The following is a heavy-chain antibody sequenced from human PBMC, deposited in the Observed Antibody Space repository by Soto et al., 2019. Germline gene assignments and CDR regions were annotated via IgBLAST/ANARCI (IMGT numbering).Heavy chain of an antibody. CDR2: INPSGGST. CDR1: GYTFTSYY. CDR3: ARPSHSSLYQTANDAFDI. D-gene: IGHD6-13*01. V-gene: IGHV1-46*01. J-gene: IGHJ3*02. Sequence: ASVKVSCKASGYTFTSYYMHWVRQAPGQGLEWMGIINPSGGSTSYAQKFQGRVTMTRDTSTSTVYMELSSLRSEDTAVYYCARPSHSSLYQTANDAFDIWGQGTMVTVSS.